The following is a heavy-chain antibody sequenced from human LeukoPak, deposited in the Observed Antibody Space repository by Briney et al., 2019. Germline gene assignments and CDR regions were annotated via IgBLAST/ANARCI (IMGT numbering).Heavy chain of an antibody. CDR3: AREVETGTYYYYYMDV. CDR2: IYTSGST. CDR1: GGSISSYY. V-gene: IGHV4-4*07. Sequence: SETLSLTCTGSGGSISSYYWSWIRQPAGKGLEWIGRIYTSGSTNYNPSLKSRVTMSVDTSKNQFSLKLSSVTAADTAVYYCAREVETGTYYYYYMDVWGKGTTVTVSS. J-gene: IGHJ6*03. D-gene: IGHD7-27*01.